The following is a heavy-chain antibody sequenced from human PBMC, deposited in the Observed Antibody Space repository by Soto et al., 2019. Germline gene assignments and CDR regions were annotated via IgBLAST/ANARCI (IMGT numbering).Heavy chain of an antibody. Sequence: LLLDSGGDLVQSGGSLRLSCAVSGFTFSNVVMSWVRQAPGKGPEWVSSISESGERADYADSVKGRFTISRDNSKNTLYLQMNSLRAEDTAIYYCARGGTTTRTTPTRGLDPWGQGTLVTVSS. J-gene: IGHJ5*02. D-gene: IGHD3-16*01. CDR2: ISESGERA. CDR3: ARGGTTTRTTPTRGLDP. V-gene: IGHV3-23*01. CDR1: GFTFSNVV.